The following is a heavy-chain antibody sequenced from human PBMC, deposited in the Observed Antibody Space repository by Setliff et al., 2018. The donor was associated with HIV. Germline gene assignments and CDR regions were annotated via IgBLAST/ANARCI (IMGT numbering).Heavy chain of an antibody. D-gene: IGHD5-12*01. CDR1: GDTFTNYA. V-gene: IGHV1-18*01. J-gene: IGHJ4*02. CDR2: ISAYNGNI. Sequence: ASVKVSCKASGDTFTNYAYTWVRQAPGQGLEWMGWISAYNGNINLAERFQGRVTMTTDRSTSTAYMELRSLRSDDTAVYYCARDVGRDGYCFDHWGQGTLVTVSS. CDR3: ARDVGRDGYCFDH.